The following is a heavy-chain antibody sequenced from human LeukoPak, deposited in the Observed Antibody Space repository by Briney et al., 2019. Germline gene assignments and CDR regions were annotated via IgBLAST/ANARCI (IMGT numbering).Heavy chain of an antibody. CDR1: GGSVSNYY. Sequence: PSETLSLTCSVSGGSVSNYYWSWIRQPPGKGLEWIGYVYYSGSTNYNPSLKSRVTISVDTSKNKFSLKLSSVTAADTAVYYCARVPISTTARGYFDYWGQGTLVTVSS. CDR2: VYYSGST. J-gene: IGHJ4*02. V-gene: IGHV4-59*02. CDR3: ARVPISTTARGYFDY. D-gene: IGHD4-17*01.